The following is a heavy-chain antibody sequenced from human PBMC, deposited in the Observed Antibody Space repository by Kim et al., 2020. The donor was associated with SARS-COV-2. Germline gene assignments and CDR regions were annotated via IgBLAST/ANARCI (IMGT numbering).Heavy chain of an antibody. V-gene: IGHV3-49*03. CDR1: GFTFGDYA. CDR2: IRSKAYGGTT. CDR3: TRDQAFCGGSCPNYYYYGMDV. Sequence: GGSLRLSCTASGFTFGDYAMSWFRQAPGKGLEWVGFIRSKAYGGTTEYAASVKGRFTISRDDSKSIAYLQMNSLKTEDTAVYYCTRDQAFCGGSCPNYYYYGMDVWGQGTTVTVSS. J-gene: IGHJ6*02. D-gene: IGHD2-15*01.